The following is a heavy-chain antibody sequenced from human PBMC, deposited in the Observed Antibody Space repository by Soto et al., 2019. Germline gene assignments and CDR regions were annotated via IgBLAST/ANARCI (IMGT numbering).Heavy chain of an antibody. J-gene: IGHJ6*02. CDR1: GFTFSSYA. CDR2: ISGSGGST. Sequence: EVQLLESGGGLVQPGGSLRLSCAASGFTFSSYAMSWVRQAPGKGLEWVSAISGSGGSTYYADSVKGRFTISRDNSKNALYLRRNSRRDEDTAVYYCAKDGWYGEAYYYYYGMDVWGQGTTVTVSS. V-gene: IGHV3-23*01. CDR3: AKDGWYGEAYYYYYGMDV. D-gene: IGHD4-17*01.